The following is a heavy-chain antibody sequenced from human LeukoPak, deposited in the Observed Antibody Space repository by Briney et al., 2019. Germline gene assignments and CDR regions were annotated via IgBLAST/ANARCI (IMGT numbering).Heavy chain of an antibody. CDR2: IYYSGSA. J-gene: IGHJ4*02. CDR1: GGSISSYY. D-gene: IGHD3-22*01. Sequence: SEALSLTCTVSGGSISSYYWSWIRQPPGKGLEWIGYIYYSGSANYNPSLKSRVTLSVDTSKNQFSLKLSSVTAADTAVYYCARVDYYSFYFDYWGQGTLVTVSS. V-gene: IGHV4-59*01. CDR3: ARVDYYSFYFDY.